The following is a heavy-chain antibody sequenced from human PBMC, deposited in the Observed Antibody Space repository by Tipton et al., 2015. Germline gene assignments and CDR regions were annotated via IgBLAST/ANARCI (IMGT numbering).Heavy chain of an antibody. CDR3: ACQDYDSLTRDYQTVDY. Sequence: TLSLTCTVSGGSVSSGSYYWSWIRQPPGKGLEWIGYISFSDTTHYNPSIKRRITISVDTSKNQFSLKLTSVTAADTAVYYCACQDYDSLTRDYQTVDYWGQGTLVTVSS. CDR1: GGSVSSGSYY. D-gene: IGHD3-9*01. V-gene: IGHV4-61*01. CDR2: ISFSDTT. J-gene: IGHJ4*02.